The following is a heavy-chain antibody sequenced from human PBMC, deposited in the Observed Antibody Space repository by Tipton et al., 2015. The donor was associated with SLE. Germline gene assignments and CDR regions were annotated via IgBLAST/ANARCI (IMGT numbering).Heavy chain of an antibody. CDR2: INHSGST. CDR1: GGSISSSNW. V-gene: IGHV4-4*02. Sequence: TLSLTCAVSGGSISSSNWWSWVRQPPGKGLEWIGEINHSGSTNYNPSLKSRVTISVDTSKNQFSLKLSSVTAADTAVYYCARAGSYYDYWGQGTLVTVSS. J-gene: IGHJ4*02. CDR3: ARAGSYYDY. D-gene: IGHD3-10*01.